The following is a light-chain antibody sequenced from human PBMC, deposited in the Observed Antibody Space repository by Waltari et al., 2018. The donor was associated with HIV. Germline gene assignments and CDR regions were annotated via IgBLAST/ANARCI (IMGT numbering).Light chain of an antibody. Sequence: QSALTQPASVSGSPGQSITISCTGSSRDVGTYNSISWYQQHPGTVPKLIIYDVKERPSGVSDRFSGSKSGTTASLTISGLQAEDEADYYCCSFANPNFLFGSGTKVTVL. J-gene: IGLJ1*01. V-gene: IGLV2-23*02. CDR1: SRDVGTYNS. CDR2: DVK. CDR3: CSFANPNFL.